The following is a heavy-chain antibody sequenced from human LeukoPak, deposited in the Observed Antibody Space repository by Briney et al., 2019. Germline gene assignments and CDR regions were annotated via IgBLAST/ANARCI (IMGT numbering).Heavy chain of an antibody. CDR2: MNPNSGNT. CDR1: GYTITSYD. CDR3: ARAYYTNGVCFWFDP. D-gene: IGHD2-8*01. V-gene: IGHV1-8*01. Sequence: ASVKVSCKASGYTITSYDINWVRQATGQGLEWMGWMNPNSGNTGYAQKFQGRVTMTRNTSISTAYMELSSLRSEDTAVYYCARAYYTNGVCFWFDPWGQGTLVTVSS. J-gene: IGHJ5*02.